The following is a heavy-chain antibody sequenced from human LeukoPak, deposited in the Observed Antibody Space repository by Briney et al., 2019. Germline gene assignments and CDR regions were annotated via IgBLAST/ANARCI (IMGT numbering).Heavy chain of an antibody. Sequence: SESLSLTCTVSGYPISSGYYWGWIRQPPGKGLEWIGTIYHSGSTYYNPSLKNRVTISVDTSKNQFSLRLSSVTAADTAVYYCARTPSGGGWFDPWGQGTLVTVSS. CDR3: ARTPSGGGWFDP. V-gene: IGHV4-38-2*02. J-gene: IGHJ5*02. CDR1: GYPISSGYY. CDR2: IYHSGST. D-gene: IGHD6-19*01.